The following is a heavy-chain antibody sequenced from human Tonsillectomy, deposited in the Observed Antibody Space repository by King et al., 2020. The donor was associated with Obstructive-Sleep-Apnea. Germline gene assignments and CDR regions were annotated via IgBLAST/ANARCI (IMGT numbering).Heavy chain of an antibody. CDR1: GYTFTSFG. V-gene: IGHV1-18*04. Sequence: QLVQSGAEVKKPGASVKVSCKASGYTFTSFGINWVRQAPGQGLEGMGWISTYSCDTSFAQKLQGRVTMTTDTSTGTAYMELRSLRSDDTAVYYCARGGRFSGSYYSDNWGQGTLVTVSS. CDR3: ARGGRFSGSYYSDN. D-gene: IGHD1-26*01. J-gene: IGHJ4*02. CDR2: ISTYSCDT.